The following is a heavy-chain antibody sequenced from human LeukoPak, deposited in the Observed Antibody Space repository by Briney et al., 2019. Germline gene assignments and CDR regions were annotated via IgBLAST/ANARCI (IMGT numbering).Heavy chain of an antibody. CDR2: ISGFNGNT. D-gene: IGHD6-19*01. J-gene: IGHJ4*02. V-gene: IGHV1-18*01. CDR1: GYTFINYG. CDR3: ARSQYATGWYEPYYFDS. Sequence: GASVKVSCKASGYTFINYGITWVRQAPGQGLEWMGWISGFNGNTNYAQKIQGRVTMTRDTATGTVYMELRGLRNDDTAVYYCARSQYATGWYEPYYFDSWGQGSLVTVSS.